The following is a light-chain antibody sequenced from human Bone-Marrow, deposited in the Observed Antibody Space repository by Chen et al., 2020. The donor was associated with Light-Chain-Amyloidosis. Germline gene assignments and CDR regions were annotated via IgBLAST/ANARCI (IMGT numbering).Light chain of an antibody. Sequence: QSALTQPRSVSGSPGQSVTISCTGTNSDVGGYNYVSWYQQHPGKAPKLMIYDVSKRPSGVPDRFSGSKSGNTASLTISGLQAEDEAEYYCCSYAGSYTHWVFGGGTKLTVL. CDR2: DVS. CDR3: CSYAGSYTHWV. J-gene: IGLJ3*02. CDR1: NSDVGGYNY. V-gene: IGLV2-11*01.